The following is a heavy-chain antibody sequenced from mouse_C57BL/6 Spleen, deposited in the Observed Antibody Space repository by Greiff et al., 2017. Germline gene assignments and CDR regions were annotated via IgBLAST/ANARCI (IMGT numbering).Heavy chain of an antibody. Sequence: VQLQQSGPELVKPGASVKISCKASGYAFSSSWMNWVKQRPGKGLEWIGRIYPGDGDTNYNGKFKGKATLTADKSSSTAYMQLSSLTSEDSAVYFGARRDNYSFAYWGQGTLVTVSA. CDR2: IYPGDGDT. CDR3: ARRDNYSFAY. D-gene: IGHD1-3*01. CDR1: GYAFSSSW. J-gene: IGHJ3*01. V-gene: IGHV1-82*01.